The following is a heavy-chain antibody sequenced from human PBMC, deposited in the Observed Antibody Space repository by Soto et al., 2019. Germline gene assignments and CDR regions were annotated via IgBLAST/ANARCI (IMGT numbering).Heavy chain of an antibody. V-gene: IGHV1-69*01. J-gene: IGHJ5*02. CDR2: IIPIVGTA. CDR3: ASRVVVAATQPGWFDP. Sequence: QVQLVQSGAEVKQPGSSLKVSCKASGGTFSSYAISWVRQAPGQGLELMGGIIPIVGTANYAQKFQGRVTITADESTSTAYMELSSLRSEDTAGYYCASRVVVAATQPGWFDPWGQGTLVTVSS. D-gene: IGHD2-15*01. CDR1: GGTFSSYA.